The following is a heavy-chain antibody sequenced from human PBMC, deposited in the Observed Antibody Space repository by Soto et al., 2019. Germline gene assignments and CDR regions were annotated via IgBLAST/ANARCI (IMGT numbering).Heavy chain of an antibody. V-gene: IGHV3-64D*06. CDR2: ISSNGGST. CDR1: GFTFSSYA. CDR3: VKMGSSGYFFDY. Sequence: GVLRLSCSASGFTFSSYAMHWVRQAPGKGLEYVSGISSNGGSTHYADSVKGRSTISRDNPKNTLYLQMSSLRAEDTAVYYCVKMGSSGYFFDYWGQGTLVTVSS. D-gene: IGHD3-22*01. J-gene: IGHJ4*02.